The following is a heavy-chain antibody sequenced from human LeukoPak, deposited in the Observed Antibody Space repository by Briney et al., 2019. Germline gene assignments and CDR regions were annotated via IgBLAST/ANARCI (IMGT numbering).Heavy chain of an antibody. D-gene: IGHD6-6*01. CDR2: INPNSGGT. V-gene: IGHV1-2*04. Sequence: ASVKVSCKASGYTFTGYYMHWVRQAPGQGLEWMGWINPNSGGTNYAQKFQGWVTMTRDTSISTAYMELSRLRSDDTAVYYCARGAARPWGRYFDLWGRGTLVTVSS. CDR3: ARGAARPWGRYFDL. J-gene: IGHJ2*01. CDR1: GYTFTGYY.